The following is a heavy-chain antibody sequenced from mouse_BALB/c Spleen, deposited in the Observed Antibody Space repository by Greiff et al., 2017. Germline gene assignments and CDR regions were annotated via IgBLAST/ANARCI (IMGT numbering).Heavy chain of an antibody. D-gene: IGHD2-4*01. V-gene: IGHV1-7*01. CDR2: INPSTGYT. CDR1: GYTFTSYW. Sequence: VQLQQSGAELAKPGASVKMSCKASGYTFTSYWMHWVKQRPGQGLEWIGYINPSTGYTEYNQKFKDKATLTADKSSSTAYMQLSSLTSEDSAVYYCAPMITTYWGQGTLVTVSA. J-gene: IGHJ3*01. CDR3: APMITTY.